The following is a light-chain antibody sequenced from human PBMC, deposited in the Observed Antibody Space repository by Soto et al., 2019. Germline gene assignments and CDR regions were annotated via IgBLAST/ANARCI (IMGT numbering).Light chain of an antibody. V-gene: IGKV3-15*01. CDR1: QRIGSN. CDR2: GAS. Sequence: EVVLTQSPGTLSLSPGERATLSCTVSQRIGSNLAWYQQKPGQAPRLLIYGASTRATGIPDTFSGTGSATAFTLTISSLQSDDVAVYYCQQYYDWPQTFGQGTKVDIK. J-gene: IGKJ1*01. CDR3: QQYYDWPQT.